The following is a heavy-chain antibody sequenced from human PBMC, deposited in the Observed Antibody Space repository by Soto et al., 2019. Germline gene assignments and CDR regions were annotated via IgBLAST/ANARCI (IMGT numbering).Heavy chain of an antibody. CDR1: GGTFSSYA. CDR3: ARAGPEHDFWTGYFQFDY. CDR2: IIPIFGTA. Sequence: SVKVSCKASGGTFSSYAISWVRQAPGQGLGWMGGIIPIFGTANYAQKFQGRVTITADESTSTAYMELSSLRSEDTAVYYCARAGPEHDFWTGYFQFDYWGQGTLVTVSS. V-gene: IGHV1-69*13. J-gene: IGHJ4*02. D-gene: IGHD3-3*01.